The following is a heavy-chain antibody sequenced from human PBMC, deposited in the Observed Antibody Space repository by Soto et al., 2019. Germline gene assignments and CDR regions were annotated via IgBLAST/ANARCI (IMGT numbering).Heavy chain of an antibody. CDR3: ARGGKERFRGSGMDV. D-gene: IGHD1-1*01. CDR2: IITFFGAA. V-gene: IGHV1-69*01. CDR1: GGRFNTYA. Sequence: QVQLVQSGAEVREPGSSVRVSCKASGGRFNTYAFNWVRQAPGQGLEWLGGIITFFGAAMYAQKFQGRVTITADEFTTTAYMELSSLRSEDTAVYYCARGGKERFRGSGMDVWGQGTTVTVSS. J-gene: IGHJ6*02.